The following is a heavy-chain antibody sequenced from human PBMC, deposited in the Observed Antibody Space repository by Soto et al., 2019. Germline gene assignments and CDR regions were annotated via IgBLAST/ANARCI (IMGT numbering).Heavy chain of an antibody. V-gene: IGHV1-18*01. CDR3: AVYYGSGSYYKAPFDY. J-gene: IGHJ4*02. D-gene: IGHD3-10*01. CDR2: ISAYNGNT. CDR1: GYTFTSYG. Sequence: GASVKVSCKASGYTFTSYGISWVRQAPGQGLEWMGWISAYNGNTNYAQKLQGRVTMTTDTSTSTAYMELRSLRSDDTAVYYCAVYYGSGSYYKAPFDYWGQGTLVIVS.